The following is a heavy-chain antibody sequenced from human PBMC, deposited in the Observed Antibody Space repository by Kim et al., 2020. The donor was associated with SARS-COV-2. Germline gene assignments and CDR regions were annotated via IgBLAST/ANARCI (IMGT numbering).Heavy chain of an antibody. V-gene: IGHV4-39*01. Sequence: SETLSLTCTVSGGSISSSSYYWGWIRQPPGKGLEWIGSIYYSGSTYYNPSLKSRVTISVDTSKNQFSLKLSSVTAADTAVYYCASWAGIAAAGYDIPWGYYGMDVWGQGTTVTVSS. J-gene: IGHJ6*02. CDR3: ASWAGIAAAGYDIPWGYYGMDV. CDR1: GGSISSSSYY. D-gene: IGHD6-13*01. CDR2: IYYSGST.